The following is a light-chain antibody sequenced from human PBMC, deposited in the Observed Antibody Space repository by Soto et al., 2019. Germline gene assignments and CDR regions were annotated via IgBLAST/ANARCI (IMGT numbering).Light chain of an antibody. CDR2: GAS. CDR1: QSVRSSY. J-gene: IGKJ1*01. CDR3: QQYGSSPGT. V-gene: IGKV3-20*01. Sequence: ENVLTQSPGTLSLSPGERATLSCRASQSVRSSYLAWYQQKLGQAPRLLIYGASNRATDIPDRFSGSGSGTDFTLTISRLEPEDFAVYYCQQYGSSPGTFGQGTKVEIK.